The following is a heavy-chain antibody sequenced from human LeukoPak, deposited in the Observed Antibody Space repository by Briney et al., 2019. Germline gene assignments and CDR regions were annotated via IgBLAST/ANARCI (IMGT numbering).Heavy chain of an antibody. Sequence: PSETLSLTCAVYGGSFSGYYWSWIRQPPGKGLEWIGEINHSGSTNYNPSLKSPVTISVDTSKNQFSLKLSSVTAADTAVYYCARRSYYMDVWGKGTTVTVSS. J-gene: IGHJ6*03. CDR1: GGSFSGYY. CDR2: INHSGST. V-gene: IGHV4-34*01. CDR3: ARRSYYMDV.